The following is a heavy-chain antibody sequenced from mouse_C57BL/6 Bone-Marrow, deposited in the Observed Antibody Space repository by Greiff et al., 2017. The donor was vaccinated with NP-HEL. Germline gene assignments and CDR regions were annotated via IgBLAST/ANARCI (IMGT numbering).Heavy chain of an antibody. V-gene: IGHV5-16*01. D-gene: IGHD2-5*01. CDR1: GFTFSDYY. CDR3: ARVHSNSYAMDY. CDR2: INYDGSST. J-gene: IGHJ4*01. Sequence: EVQLVESEGGLVQPGSSMKLSCTASGFTFSDYYMAWVRQVPEKGLEWVANINYDGSSTYYLDSLKSRFIISRDNAKNILYLQMSSLKSEDTATYYCARVHSNSYAMDYWGQGTSVTVSS.